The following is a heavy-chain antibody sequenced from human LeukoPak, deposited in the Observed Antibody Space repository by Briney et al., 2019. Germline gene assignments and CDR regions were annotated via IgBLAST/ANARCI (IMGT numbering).Heavy chain of an antibody. V-gene: IGHV1-18*01. Sequence: ASVKVSYKTSGYTFTSYGVSWVRQAPGQGLEWMGWVSGYNGNTNYVQRFQGRVTMTTDTSTTTAYMELRNLRSDDTAVYYCARDIATVVHQDWGQGTLVTVSS. J-gene: IGHJ4*02. CDR2: VSGYNGNT. CDR1: GYTFTSYG. D-gene: IGHD2-15*01. CDR3: ARDIATVVHQD.